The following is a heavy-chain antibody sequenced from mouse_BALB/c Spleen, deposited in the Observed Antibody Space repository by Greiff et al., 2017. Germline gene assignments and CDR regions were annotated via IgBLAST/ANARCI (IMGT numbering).Heavy chain of an antibody. CDR1: GYTFTNYW. CDR3: ARMDGNYWYFDV. D-gene: IGHD2-1*01. CDR2: IYPGGGYT. Sequence: VQLQQSGAELVRPGTSVKISCKASGYTFTNYWLGWVKQRPGHGLEWIGDIYPGGGYTNYNEKFKGKATLTADTSSSTAYMQLSSLTSEDSAVYFCARMDGNYWYFDVWGAGTTVTVSS. J-gene: IGHJ1*01. V-gene: IGHV1-63*02.